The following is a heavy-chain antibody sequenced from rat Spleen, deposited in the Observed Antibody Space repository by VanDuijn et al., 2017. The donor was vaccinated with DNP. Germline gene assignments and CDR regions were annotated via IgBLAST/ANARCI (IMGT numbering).Heavy chain of an antibody. D-gene: IGHD4-4*01. CDR3: ARHGEIRGSFDY. CDR1: GITFSNSG. CDR2: ISYEGSST. V-gene: IGHV5-22*01. Sequence: EVQLVESGGGLVQPGRSLKLSCAASGITFSNSGMHWIRQAPTKGLELVAYISYEGSSTYCGDSVKGRFTISRDNAKSTLYLQMNSLRSEDTATYYCARHGEIRGSFDYWGHGVMVTVSS. J-gene: IGHJ2*01.